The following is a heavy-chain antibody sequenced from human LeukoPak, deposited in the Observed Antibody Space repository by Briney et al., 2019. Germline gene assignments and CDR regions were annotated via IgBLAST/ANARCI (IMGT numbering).Heavy chain of an antibody. D-gene: IGHD3-22*01. J-gene: IGHJ5*02. V-gene: IGHV1-8*01. Sequence: ASVKVPCKASGYTFTTYDLNWVRQTPGQGLDWMGWMNPNNGNTGYAQKFQGRLTITRNTSISTVYMELRNLRSEDTAVYYCARGKIYPGYSPTPHWLDPWGQGTLVTVSS. CDR2: MNPNNGNT. CDR1: GYTFTTYD. CDR3: ARGKIYPGYSPTPHWLDP.